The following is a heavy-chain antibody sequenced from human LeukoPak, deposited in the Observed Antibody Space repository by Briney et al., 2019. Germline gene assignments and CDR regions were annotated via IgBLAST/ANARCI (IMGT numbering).Heavy chain of an antibody. V-gene: IGHV3-21*01. Sequence: GGSLRLSCAASGFTFSSYSMNWVRQAPGKGLEWVSSISSSSSYIYYADSVKGRFTISRDNAKNSLYLQMNSLRAEDTAVYYCASEDYYDSSGYDYWGQGTLVTVSS. D-gene: IGHD3-22*01. CDR1: GFTFSSYS. J-gene: IGHJ4*02. CDR2: ISSSSSYI. CDR3: ASEDYYDSSGYDY.